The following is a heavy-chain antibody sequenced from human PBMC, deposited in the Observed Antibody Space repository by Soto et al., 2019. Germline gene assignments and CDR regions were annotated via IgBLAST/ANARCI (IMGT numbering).Heavy chain of an antibody. Sequence: QVQLVESGGGVVQPGRSLRLSCAASGFTFSSYAMHWVRQAPGKGLEWVAVISYDGSNKYYADSVKGRFTISRDNSKNTLYLQMNSLRAADTAVYYCARDRLRYNWNDFPYYDYGMDVWGQGTTVTVSS. D-gene: IGHD1-1*01. V-gene: IGHV3-30-3*01. J-gene: IGHJ6*02. CDR1: GFTFSSYA. CDR3: ARDRLRYNWNDFPYYDYGMDV. CDR2: ISYDGSNK.